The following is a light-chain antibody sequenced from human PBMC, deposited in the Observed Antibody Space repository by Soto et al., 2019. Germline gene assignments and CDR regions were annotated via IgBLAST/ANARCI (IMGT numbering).Light chain of an antibody. Sequence: QSVLTQPASVSGSPGQSITISCTGTSSDIGGYNYVSWYQQYPGKAPKLIIYEVSNRPSGVSNRFSGSKSGNTASLTISGLQAEDEADYYCSSYTSSSTLSWVFGGGTKVTVL. V-gene: IGLV2-14*01. J-gene: IGLJ3*02. CDR3: SSYTSSSTLSWV. CDR1: SSDIGGYNY. CDR2: EVS.